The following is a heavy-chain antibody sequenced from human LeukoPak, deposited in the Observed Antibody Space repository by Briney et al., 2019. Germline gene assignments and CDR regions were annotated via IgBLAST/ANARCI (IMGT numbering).Heavy chain of an antibody. V-gene: IGHV1-24*01. J-gene: IGHJ3*02. D-gene: IGHD6-19*01. Sequence: ASVKVSCKVSGYTLTELSMHWVRQAPGKGLEWMGGFDPEGGETIYAQKFQGRVTMTEDTSTDTAYMELSSLRSEDTAVYYCATGHLAVAGTTDAFDIWGQGTMVTVSS. CDR1: GYTLTELS. CDR3: ATGHLAVAGTTDAFDI. CDR2: FDPEGGET.